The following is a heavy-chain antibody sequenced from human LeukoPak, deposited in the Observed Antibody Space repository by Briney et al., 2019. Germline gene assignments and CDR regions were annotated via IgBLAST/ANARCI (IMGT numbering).Heavy chain of an antibody. CDR3: ARLWGFDFWPGFGADL. CDR2: INSDGSST. CDR1: GFTFSSYW. D-gene: IGHD3-3*01. V-gene: IGHV3-74*01. Sequence: GGSLRLSCAASGFTFSSYWMHWVRQAPGKGLVWVSRINSDGSSTSYADSVKGRFTISRDNAKNTLYLQMNSLRAEDTAVYYCARLWGFDFWPGFGADLWGRGTLVTVSS. J-gene: IGHJ2*01.